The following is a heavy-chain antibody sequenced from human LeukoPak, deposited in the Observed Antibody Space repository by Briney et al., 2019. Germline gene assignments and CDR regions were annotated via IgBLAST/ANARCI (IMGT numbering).Heavy chain of an antibody. V-gene: IGHV3-15*07. J-gene: IGHJ4*02. D-gene: IGHD4-17*01. CDR2: IRSKTDGGTT. CDR1: GFSITDAW. CDR3: TIDRGDYGIPY. Sequence: GGSLRLSCVASGFSITDAWMNWVRQAPGKGLEWVGRIRSKTDGGTTDYAAPVKGRFSISRDDSKNTLYLQMDRLKTEDTAVYYCTIDRGDYGIPYWGQGTLVTVSS.